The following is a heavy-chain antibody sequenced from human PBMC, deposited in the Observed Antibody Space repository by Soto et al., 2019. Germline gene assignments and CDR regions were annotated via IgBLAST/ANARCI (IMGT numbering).Heavy chain of an antibody. Sequence: SGPTLVNPTQTLTLTCTFSGFSLSTSGMRVSWIRQPPGKALEWLARIDWDDDKFYSTSLKTRLTISKDTSKNQVVLTMTNMDPADTASYYCARSGKYYCDSSGYYLDAFDIWGQGTMVTVSS. D-gene: IGHD3-22*01. CDR2: IDWDDDK. J-gene: IGHJ3*02. CDR1: GFSLSTSGMR. CDR3: ARSGKYYCDSSGYYLDAFDI. V-gene: IGHV2-70*04.